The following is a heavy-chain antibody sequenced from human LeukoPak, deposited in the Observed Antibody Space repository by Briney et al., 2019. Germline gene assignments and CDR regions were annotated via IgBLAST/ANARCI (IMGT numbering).Heavy chain of an antibody. CDR1: GGSISTYY. CDR2: MYNSGST. Sequence: SETLSLTCTVSGGSISTYYWSWIRQPPGKGLEWIGYMYNSGSTNYNPSLKSRVTISVDTSKNQFSLKLSSVTAADTAVYYCAREEIVEGYYYMDVWGKGTTVTISS. CDR3: AREEIVEGYYYMDV. V-gene: IGHV4-59*01. D-gene: IGHD2/OR15-2a*01. J-gene: IGHJ6*03.